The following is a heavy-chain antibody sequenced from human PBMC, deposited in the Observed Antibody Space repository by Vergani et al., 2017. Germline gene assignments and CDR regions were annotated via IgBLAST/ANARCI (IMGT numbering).Heavy chain of an antibody. CDR1: GFTFSSYA. J-gene: IGHJ4*02. CDR3: ARVGFDILTGYTFDY. Sequence: EVQLVESGGGLVQPGGSLRLSCAASGFTFSSYAMSWVRQAPGKGLEWVSAISGSGGSTYYADSVKGRFTISRDNAKNSLYLQMNSLRAEDTAVYYCARVGFDILTGYTFDYWGQGTLVTVSS. CDR2: ISGSGGST. D-gene: IGHD3-9*01. V-gene: IGHV3-23*04.